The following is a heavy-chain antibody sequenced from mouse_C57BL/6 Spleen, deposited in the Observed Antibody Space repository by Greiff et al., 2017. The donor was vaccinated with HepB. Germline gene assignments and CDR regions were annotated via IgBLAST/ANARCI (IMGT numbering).Heavy chain of an antibody. J-gene: IGHJ3*01. CDR1: GFTFSDYG. V-gene: IGHV5-17*01. CDR2: ISSGSSTI. Sequence: EVKLVESGGGLVKPGGSLKLSCAASGFTFSDYGMHWVRQAPEKGLEWVAYISSGSSTIYYADTVKGRFTFSRDNAKNTLFLQMTSLRSEDTAMYYCARRHYGSSYGFAYWGQGTLVTVSA. CDR3: ARRHYGSSYGFAY. D-gene: IGHD1-1*01.